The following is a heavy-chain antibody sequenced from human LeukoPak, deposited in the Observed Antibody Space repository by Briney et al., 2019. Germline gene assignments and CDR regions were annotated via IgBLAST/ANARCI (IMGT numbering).Heavy chain of an antibody. V-gene: IGHV4-59*01. J-gene: IGHJ6*02. D-gene: IGHD6-19*01. CDR2: IYYSGST. CDR3: ARVTGYSSGWYADYYYGMDV. CDR1: GGSISSYY. Sequence: PSETLSLTCTVSGGSISSYYWSWIRQPPGKGLEWIGYIYYSGSTNYNPSLKSRVTISVDTPKNQFSLKLSSVTAADTAVYYCARVTGYSSGWYADYYYGMDVWGQGTTVTVSS.